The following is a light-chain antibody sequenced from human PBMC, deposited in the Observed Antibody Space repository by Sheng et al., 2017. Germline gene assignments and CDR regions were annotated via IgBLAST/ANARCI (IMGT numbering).Light chain of an antibody. CDR2: CI. CDR1: QTLDIDN. J-gene: IGKJ5*01. V-gene: IGKV3-20*01. Sequence: EIVLTQSPGTLSLSPGERATLSCRASQTLDIDNLAWYQQKPGQASQARHPWCIQHGPKALPDRFSRQVGLGQTSLSPSAGWNLKYFAVLFCQQSGNSAITFGQGTRLEI. CDR3: QQSGNSAIT.